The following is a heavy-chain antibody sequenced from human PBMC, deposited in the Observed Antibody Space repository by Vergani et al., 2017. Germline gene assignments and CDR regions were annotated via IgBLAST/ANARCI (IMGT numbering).Heavy chain of an antibody. CDR1: GFTFSSYA. CDR3: ARSGSPGRAAFDY. J-gene: IGHJ4*02. D-gene: IGHD1-26*01. CDR2: IYSGGST. V-gene: IGHV3-23*03. Sequence: EVQLLESGGGLVQPGGSLRLSCAASGFTFSSYAMSWVRQAPGKGLEWVSVIYSGGSTYYADSVKGRFTISRDNSKNTLYLQMNSLRAEDTAVYYCARSGSPGRAAFDYWGQGTLVTVSS.